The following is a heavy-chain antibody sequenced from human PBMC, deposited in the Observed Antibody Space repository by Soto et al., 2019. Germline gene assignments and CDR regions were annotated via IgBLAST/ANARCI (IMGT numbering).Heavy chain of an antibody. V-gene: IGHV4-34*01. CDR3: ARGRRHYDILTGYYNKGNWFDP. D-gene: IGHD3-9*01. CDR2: INHSGST. CDR1: GGSFSGYY. J-gene: IGHJ5*02. Sequence: SETLSLTCAVYGGSFSGYYWSWIRQPPGKGLEWIGEINHSGSTNYNPSLKSRVTISVDTSKNQFSLKLSSVTAADTAVYYCARGRRHYDILTGYYNKGNWFDPWGQGTLGTVSS.